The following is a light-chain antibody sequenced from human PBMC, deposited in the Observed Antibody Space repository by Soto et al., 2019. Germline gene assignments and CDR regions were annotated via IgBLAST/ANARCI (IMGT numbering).Light chain of an antibody. CDR3: TSDTSSSTVV. CDR1: SSDVGSYDR. Sequence: QSALTQPPSVSGSPGQSVTISCTGTSSDVGSYDRVSWYQQPPGTAPKLMIYDVSNRPSGVPDRFSGSKSGNTASLTIPGLQAEDEAAYYCTSDTSSSTVVFGGGTKVTVL. CDR2: DVS. V-gene: IGLV2-18*02. J-gene: IGLJ2*01.